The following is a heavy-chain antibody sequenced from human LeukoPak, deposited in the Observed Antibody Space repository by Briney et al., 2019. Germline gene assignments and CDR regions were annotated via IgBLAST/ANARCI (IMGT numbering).Heavy chain of an antibody. V-gene: IGHV1-69*05. J-gene: IGHJ4*02. CDR2: IIPIFGTA. D-gene: IGHD6-6*01. CDR3: ARSPPIYSSSSAYYFDY. CDR1: GGTFSSYA. Sequence: GASVKVSCKASGGTFSSYAISWVRQAPGQGLEWMGGIIPIFGTANYAQKFQGRVTITTDESTSTAYMELSSLRSEDTAVYYCARSPPIYSSSSAYYFDYWGQGTLVTVSS.